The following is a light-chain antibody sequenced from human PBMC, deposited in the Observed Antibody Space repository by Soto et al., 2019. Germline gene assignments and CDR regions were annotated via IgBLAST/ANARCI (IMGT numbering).Light chain of an antibody. Sequence: EIVLTQSPGTLSLSPGERATLSCRPSQSVSNNYLAWYQQKPGQAPKLLIYAASNLYNGVPSRFSGSRSGTDFTLTLRSLQSEDFAFYYCQQYNKWHPETFGQGTKVDIK. V-gene: IGKV3-15*01. J-gene: IGKJ1*01. CDR3: QQYNKWHPET. CDR2: AAS. CDR1: QSVSNN.